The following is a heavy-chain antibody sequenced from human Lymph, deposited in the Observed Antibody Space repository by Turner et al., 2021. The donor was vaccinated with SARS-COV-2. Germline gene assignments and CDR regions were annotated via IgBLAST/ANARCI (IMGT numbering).Heavy chain of an antibody. CDR1: EVTVSNNY. J-gene: IGHJ4*02. CDR2: IYGGGST. Sequence: EVQLVESGGGWIQPGGSLRLSCAASEVTVSNNYTSWGRQAPGKGLEWVSIIYGGGSTFYADSVKGRFTISRDNSKNTLYLQMNSLRAEDTAVYYCARLLPYGDYFDYWGQGTLVTVSS. CDR3: ARLLPYGDYFDY. V-gene: IGHV3-53*01. D-gene: IGHD4-17*01.